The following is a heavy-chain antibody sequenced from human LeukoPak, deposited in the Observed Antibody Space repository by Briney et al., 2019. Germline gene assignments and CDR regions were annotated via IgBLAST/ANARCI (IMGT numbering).Heavy chain of an antibody. CDR3: AKDILSKSALYYFDY. CDR2: ISGDGGST. J-gene: IGHJ4*02. V-gene: IGHV3-43*02. CDR1: GFTFDDYA. Sequence: PGGSLRLSCAASGFTFDDYAMRWVRQAPGKGLEWVSLISGDGGSTYYADSVKGRFTISRDNSKNSLYLQMNSLRTEDTALYYCAKDILSKSALYYFDYWGQGTLVTVSS.